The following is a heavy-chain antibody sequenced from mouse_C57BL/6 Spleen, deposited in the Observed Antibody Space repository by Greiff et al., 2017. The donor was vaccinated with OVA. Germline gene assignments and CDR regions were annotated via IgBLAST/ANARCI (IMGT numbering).Heavy chain of an antibody. CDR3: TRDDYGSSQMDY. V-gene: IGHV5-9-1*02. J-gene: IGHJ4*01. Sequence: EVKVEESGEGLVKPGGSLKLSCAASGFTFSSYAMSWVRQTPEQRLEWVAYISSGGDYIYYADTVKGRFTSSRDNARNTLYLQMSSLKSEDTAMYYCTRDDYGSSQMDYWGQGTSVTVSS. CDR1: GFTFSSYA. D-gene: IGHD1-1*01. CDR2: ISSGGDYI.